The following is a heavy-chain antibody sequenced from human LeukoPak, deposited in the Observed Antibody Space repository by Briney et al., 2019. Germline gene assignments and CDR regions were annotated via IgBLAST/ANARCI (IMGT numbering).Heavy chain of an antibody. CDR3: ATDPLDTAMTDY. V-gene: IGHV1-18*01. D-gene: IGHD5-18*01. CDR1: GYTFTSYG. CDR2: ISAYNGNT. J-gene: IGHJ4*02. Sequence: ASVKVSCKASGYTFTSYGISWVRQAPGQGLEWMGWISAYNGNTNYAQKFQGRVTMTRNTAITTAYMELSSLRSEDTAVYYCATDPLDTAMTDYWGQGTLVTVSS.